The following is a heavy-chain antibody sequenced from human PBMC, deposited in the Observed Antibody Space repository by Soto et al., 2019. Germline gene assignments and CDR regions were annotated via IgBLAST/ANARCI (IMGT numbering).Heavy chain of an antibody. CDR1: GGSFSGYS. CDR2: INHSGST. Sequence: LTCAVYGGSFSGYSWTWIRQPPGKGLEWIGYINHSGSTNYNPSLKSRVTISVDTSKNQFSLKLSSVTAADTAVYYCARLVNWNSFDYWGQGTLVTVSS. CDR3: ARLVNWNSFDY. J-gene: IGHJ4*02. D-gene: IGHD1-1*01. V-gene: IGHV4-34*01.